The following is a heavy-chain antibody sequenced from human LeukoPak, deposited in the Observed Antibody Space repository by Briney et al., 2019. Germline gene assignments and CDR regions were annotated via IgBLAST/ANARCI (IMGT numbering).Heavy chain of an antibody. D-gene: IGHD2-21*01. V-gene: IGHV1-46*01. Sequence: ASVKVSYKASGYTFTSFFMHWVRQAPGQGLEWMGMINPSGGSTFYAQNFQGRVTMTSDTSTSTVYMDLRSLRSEDTAVYYCARGRSNSGVNWYLDFWGRGTLVTVSS. CDR3: ARGRSNSGVNWYLDF. CDR1: GYTFTSFF. CDR2: INPSGGST. J-gene: IGHJ2*01.